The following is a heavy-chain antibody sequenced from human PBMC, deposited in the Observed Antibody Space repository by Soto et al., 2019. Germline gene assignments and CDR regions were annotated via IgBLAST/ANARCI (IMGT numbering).Heavy chain of an antibody. V-gene: IGHV4-61*01. J-gene: IGHJ5*02. Sequence: SETLSLTCTVSGASISSGTYYWTWIRQHPGKGLEWIGYIYHSGSTKYNPSLKSRVTISIDTPRNQFSLRLSSVTAADTAVYYCAREKTTLIQLWLPGWFDPWGQGTLVTVSS. CDR2: IYHSGST. D-gene: IGHD5-18*01. CDR1: GASISSGTYY. CDR3: AREKTTLIQLWLPGWFDP.